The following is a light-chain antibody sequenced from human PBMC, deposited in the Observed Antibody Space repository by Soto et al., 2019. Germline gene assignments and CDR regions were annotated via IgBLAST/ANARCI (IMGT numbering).Light chain of an antibody. CDR2: DAS. CDR3: QQYGSSPLT. Sequence: EIALTQSPATLYLSPGERATLSCGASQSVSSSYLAWYQQKPGLAPRLLIYDASSMATGIPDRFSGCGSGTDFTLTISRLEREDFAVYYCQQYGSSPLTFGGGTKVEIK. J-gene: IGKJ4*01. CDR1: QSVSSSY. V-gene: IGKV3D-20*01.